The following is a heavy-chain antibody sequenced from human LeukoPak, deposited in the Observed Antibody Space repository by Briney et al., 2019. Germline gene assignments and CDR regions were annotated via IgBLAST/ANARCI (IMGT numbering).Heavy chain of an antibody. Sequence: GGSLRLSCAASGFAFNNYNMNWVRQAPGKGLEWVSSISSSSTYIYYADSVKGRFTTSRDNAENSLYLQMNSLRAEDTAVYYCARDASYPARFDLWGQGTLVTVSS. CDR2: ISSSSTYI. D-gene: IGHD6-6*01. CDR1: GFAFNNYN. J-gene: IGHJ5*02. V-gene: IGHV3-21*01. CDR3: ARDASYPARFDL.